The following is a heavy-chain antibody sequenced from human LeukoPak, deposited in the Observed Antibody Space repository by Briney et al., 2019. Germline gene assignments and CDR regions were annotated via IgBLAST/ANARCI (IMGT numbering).Heavy chain of an antibody. J-gene: IGHJ4*02. CDR1: GLTFSSYG. D-gene: IGHD3-22*01. V-gene: IGHV3-33*06. CDR3: AKSLNKWVVVVPSYDC. CDR2: IWYDGSNK. Sequence: GGSLRLSCAASGLTFSSYGMHWVRQAPGKGLEWVAVIWYDGSNKYYADSVKGRFTISRDNSKNTLYLQMNSLRAEDTAVYYCAKSLNKWVVVVPSYDCWGQGTLVTVSS.